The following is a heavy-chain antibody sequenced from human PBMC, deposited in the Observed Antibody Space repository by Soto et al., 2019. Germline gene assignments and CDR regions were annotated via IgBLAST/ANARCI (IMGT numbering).Heavy chain of an antibody. V-gene: IGHV3-30*02. CDR1: GFTFSNYG. J-gene: IGHJ4*02. CDR2: VWLDGSNT. Sequence: HPGGSLRLSCAASGFTFSNYGMHWVRQAPGKGLEWVAFVWLDGSNTYYADSVRDRFTISRVNSKNTLYLQMNSLRAEDTAVYHCAPQAFDYWGQGTLVTVSS. CDR3: APQAFDY.